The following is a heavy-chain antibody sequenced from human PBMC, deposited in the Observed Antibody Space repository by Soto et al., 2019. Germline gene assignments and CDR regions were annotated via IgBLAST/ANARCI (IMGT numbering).Heavy chain of an antibody. Sequence: EVQLLESGGGLVQPGGSLRLSCAASGFTFSSYAMSWVRQAPGKGLEWVSAISGSGGSTYYADSAKGRFTISRDNSKNPLYLQMNSLRAEETAVYYCAKDPLVRNWFDPWGQGTLVTVSS. CDR1: GFTFSSYA. CDR2: ISGSGGST. CDR3: AKDPLVRNWFDP. J-gene: IGHJ5*02. V-gene: IGHV3-23*01. D-gene: IGHD3-10*02.